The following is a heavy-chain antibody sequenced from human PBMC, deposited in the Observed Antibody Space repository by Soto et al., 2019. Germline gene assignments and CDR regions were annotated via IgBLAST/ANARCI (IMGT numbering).Heavy chain of an antibody. CDR3: ALRSMAVVPEY. CDR1: GDSISTYY. D-gene: IGHD3-22*01. Sequence: QVQLQESGPGLVKPSETLSLTCAVSGDSISTYYCMWIRQPPGKGLESIGYLYYGRSANYNPSLKSRVTLSVDTSTNQCSLTLSSVTAADTAVYYCALRSMAVVPEYWGQGTLVTVSS. V-gene: IGHV4-59*01. J-gene: IGHJ4*02. CDR2: LYYGRSA.